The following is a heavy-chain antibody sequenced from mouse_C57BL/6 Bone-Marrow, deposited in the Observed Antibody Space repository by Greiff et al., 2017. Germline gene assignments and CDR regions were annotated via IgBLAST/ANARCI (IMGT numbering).Heavy chain of an antibody. V-gene: IGHV1-64*01. J-gene: IGHJ3*01. CDR1: GYTFTSYW. CDR2: IHPNSGST. D-gene: IGHD2-3*01. Sequence: QVQLQQPGAELVKPGASVKLSCKASGYTFTSYWTHWVKQRPGQGLEWIGMIHPNSGSTNYNEKFKSKATLTVDKSSSTAYMQLSSLTSEDSAVYYCARRGFYDGYHETFAYWGQGTLVTVSA. CDR3: ARRGFYDGYHETFAY.